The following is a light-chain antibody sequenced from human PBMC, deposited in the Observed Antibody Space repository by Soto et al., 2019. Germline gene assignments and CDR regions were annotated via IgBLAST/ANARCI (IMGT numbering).Light chain of an antibody. CDR2: GAS. CDR1: QGVSNL. V-gene: IGKV3-15*01. J-gene: IGKJ4*01. CDR3: QQYNKGPPLT. Sequence: EIVMTQSPATLSLSPDEGVTLSCRASQGVSNLLAWYQQRPGQAPRLLIYGASTRATDIPARFSGSGSGTEFTLTISSRQSEDFAVYFCQQYNKGPPLTFGRGTKVDNK.